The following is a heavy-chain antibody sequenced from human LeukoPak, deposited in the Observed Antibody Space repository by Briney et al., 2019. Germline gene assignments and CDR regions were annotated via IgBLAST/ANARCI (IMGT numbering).Heavy chain of an antibody. Sequence: SETLSHNCSVSGGSSSSYCWSWIRQPPGKGLEGSGNIYYSGTTNYKPSLKSRVTISVETSKNQFSLKLRSVTAADTAVYYCARVTGYMIEDYFDYWGQGTLVTVSS. CDR2: IYYSGTT. CDR1: GGSSSSYC. J-gene: IGHJ4*02. CDR3: ARVTGYMIEDYFDY. V-gene: IGHV4-59*01. D-gene: IGHD3-22*01.